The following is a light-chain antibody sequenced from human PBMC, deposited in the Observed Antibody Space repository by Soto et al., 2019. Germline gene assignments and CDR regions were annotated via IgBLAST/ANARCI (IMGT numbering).Light chain of an antibody. J-gene: IGKJ5*01. V-gene: IGKV3-15*01. CDR2: DTS. CDR3: QQYSNWPPIT. CDR1: QSVSIH. Sequence: ETVMTQSPGTLSVSLGERATLSCRASQSVSIHLAWYQQKPGQAPRLLIYDTSTRATGIPARFSGSGSGTEFTLTISSLQSEDFAVYYCQQYSNWPPITLGQRTRLEIK.